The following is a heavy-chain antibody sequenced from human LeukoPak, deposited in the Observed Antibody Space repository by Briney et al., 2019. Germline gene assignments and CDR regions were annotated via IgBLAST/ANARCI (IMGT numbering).Heavy chain of an antibody. J-gene: IGHJ4*02. CDR3: AKDAYIVVVPAATDWPY. CDR1: GFTFSSYA. Sequence: PGGSLRLSCAASGFTFSSYAMSWVRQAPGKGLEWVSAISGSGGSTYYADSVKGRFTISRDNSKNTLYLQMNSLRAEGTAVYYCAKDAYIVVVPAATDWPYWGQGTLVTVSS. D-gene: IGHD2-2*01. V-gene: IGHV3-23*01. CDR2: ISGSGGST.